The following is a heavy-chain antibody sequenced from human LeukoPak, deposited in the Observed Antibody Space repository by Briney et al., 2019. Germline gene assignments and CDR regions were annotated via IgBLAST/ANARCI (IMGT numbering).Heavy chain of an antibody. V-gene: IGHV3-30*04. Sequence: GGSPRLSCAASGFTFSSYAMHWVRQAPGKGLEWVAVISYDGSNKYYADSVKGRFTISRDNSKNTLYLQMNSLRAEDTAVYYCARDGGWYFDYWGQGTLVTVSS. CDR2: ISYDGSNK. J-gene: IGHJ4*02. CDR3: ARDGGWYFDY. D-gene: IGHD6-19*01. CDR1: GFTFSSYA.